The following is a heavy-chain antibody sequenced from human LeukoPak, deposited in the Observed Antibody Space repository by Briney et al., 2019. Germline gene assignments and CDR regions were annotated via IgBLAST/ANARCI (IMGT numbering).Heavy chain of an antibody. CDR1: GYTFTGYY. CDR3: AREQFLRGYCSGGSCYSDYYGMDV. Sequence: GASVNVSCKASGYTFTGYYMHWVRQATGQGLEWMGWINPNSGGTNYAQKFQGRVTMTRDTSISTAYMELSRLRSDDTAVYYCAREQFLRGYCSGGSCYSDYYGMDVWGQGTTVTVSS. D-gene: IGHD2-15*01. J-gene: IGHJ6*02. CDR2: INPNSGGT. V-gene: IGHV1-2*02.